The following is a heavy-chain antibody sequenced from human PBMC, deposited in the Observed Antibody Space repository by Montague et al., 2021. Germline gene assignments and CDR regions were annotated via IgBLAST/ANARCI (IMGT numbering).Heavy chain of an antibody. CDR3: AHAAVDTTMITYYYYRDV. Sequence: PALVNPTQTLTLTCTFSGFSPTGSPVGVGWVRQPPGKALEWLGIIYWDDDKRYSPSLKSRVTITKDTSKNQVVLIMTNMDPVDTATYYCAHAAVDTTMITYYYYRDVWGKGTTVTVSS. CDR1: GFSPTGSPVG. V-gene: IGHV2-5*02. CDR2: IYWDDDK. J-gene: IGHJ6*03. D-gene: IGHD5-18*01.